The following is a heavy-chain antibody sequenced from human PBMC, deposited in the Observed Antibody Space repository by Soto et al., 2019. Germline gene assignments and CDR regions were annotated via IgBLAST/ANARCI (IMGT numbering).Heavy chain of an antibody. CDR1: GYTFTSYC. CDR3: ARRGGGANWSHYYYGMDV. V-gene: IGHV1-46*01. Sequence: ASVKVSCKASGYTFTSYCMHWVRQAPGQGLEWMGIINPSGGSTSYAQKFQGRVTMTRDTSTSTVYMELSSLRSEDTAVYYCARRGGGANWSHYYYGMDVWGQGTTVTVSS. D-gene: IGHD1-20*01. J-gene: IGHJ6*02. CDR2: INPSGGST.